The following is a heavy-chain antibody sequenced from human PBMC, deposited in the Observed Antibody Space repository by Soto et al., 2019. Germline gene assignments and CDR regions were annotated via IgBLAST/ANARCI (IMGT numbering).Heavy chain of an antibody. CDR1: GGSFSGYI. V-gene: IGHV4-34*01. J-gene: IGHJ4*02. CDR3: ARGPITMIGYYFDY. D-gene: IGHD3-10*02. CDR2: INHSGSS. Sequence: PSETLSLTCAVSGGSFSGYIWTWIRQTPGKGLQWIGQINHSGSSIYNPSLKNRVTISTMSNNKFSLELSSLRSEDTAVYYCARGPITMIGYYFDYWGQGTLVTVSS.